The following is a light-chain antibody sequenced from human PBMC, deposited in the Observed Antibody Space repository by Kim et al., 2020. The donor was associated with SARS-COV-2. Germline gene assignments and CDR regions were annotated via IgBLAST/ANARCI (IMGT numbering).Light chain of an antibody. CDR2: GAS. CDR3: QQYNNWPIT. J-gene: IGKJ5*01. V-gene: IGKV3-15*01. Sequence: VFPGERATLSCRASQSLSSNLAWYQQKPGQAPRLLIYGASTRATDIPARFSGSGSGTEFTLTISSLQSEDFAVYYCQQYNNWPITFGQGTRLEIK. CDR1: QSLSSN.